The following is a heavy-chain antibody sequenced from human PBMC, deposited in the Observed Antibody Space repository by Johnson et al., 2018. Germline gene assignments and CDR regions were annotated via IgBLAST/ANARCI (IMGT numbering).Heavy chain of an antibody. V-gene: IGHV3-23*04. CDR3: AKDGGTTSFYYYGMDV. D-gene: IGHD2-2*01. J-gene: IGHJ6*02. CDR1: RFTFSNCA. Sequence: VQLVESGGGLVQXGGSXRLXCAASRFTFSNCAMNWVRQAPGKGLEWVSAISGSGGSTYYADSVKGRFTVSRDASKYTLYLQMNSLRPEDTAVYYCAKDGGTTSFYYYGMDVWGQGTTVTVSS. CDR2: ISGSGGST.